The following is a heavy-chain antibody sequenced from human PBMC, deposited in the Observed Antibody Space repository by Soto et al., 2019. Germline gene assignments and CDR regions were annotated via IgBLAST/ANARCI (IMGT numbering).Heavy chain of an antibody. V-gene: IGHV4-4*02. CDR2: IHHSGST. CDR1: GGSISSSNW. J-gene: IGHJ6*02. Sequence: QVQLQESGPGLVKPSGTLSLTCAVSGGSISSSNWWSWVRQPPGKGLERIGEIHHSGSTIYNPSLKSRVTLSVDKSKHQFSLKLSSVTAADTAVYYCARDRVPEASGLVAMDVWGQGTTVTVSS. CDR3: ARDRVPEASGLVAMDV. D-gene: IGHD2-2*01.